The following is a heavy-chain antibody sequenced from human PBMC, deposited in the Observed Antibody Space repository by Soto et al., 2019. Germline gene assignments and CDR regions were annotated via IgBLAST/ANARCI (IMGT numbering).Heavy chain of an antibody. CDR1: GGSISSGGYY. Sequence: PSETLSLTCTVSGGSISSGGYYWSWIRQHPGKGLEWIGYIYYSGSTYYNPSLKSRVTISVDTSKNQFSLKLSSVTAADTAVYYCARSVWFGEYKYYFDYWGQGTLVTVSS. J-gene: IGHJ4*02. CDR2: IYYSGST. D-gene: IGHD3-10*01. V-gene: IGHV4-31*03. CDR3: ARSVWFGEYKYYFDY.